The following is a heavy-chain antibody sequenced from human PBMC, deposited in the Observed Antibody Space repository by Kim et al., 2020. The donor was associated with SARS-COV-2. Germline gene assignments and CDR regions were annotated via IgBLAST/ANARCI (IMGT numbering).Heavy chain of an antibody. CDR2: ISADGTNT. D-gene: IGHD2-2*01. V-gene: IGHV3-43*02. Sequence: GGSLRLSCAASGFRFEDYAMQWVRQVPGKGLEWISLISADGTNTNYADSVKGRFTVSRDNNKNSLYLQMNSLRKEDTAFYYCEKDICSSTSCPDYYDYGMDVWGQGTTVIVCS. J-gene: IGHJ6*02. CDR3: EKDICSSTSCPDYYDYGMDV. CDR1: GFRFEDYA.